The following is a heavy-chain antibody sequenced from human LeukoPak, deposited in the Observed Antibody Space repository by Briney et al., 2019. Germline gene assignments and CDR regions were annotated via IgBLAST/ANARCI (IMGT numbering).Heavy chain of an antibody. CDR2: MISSSYI. Sequence: KTGGSLRLSCAAPGFTFSSYSMNWVRQAPGKGLEWVSSMISSSYIYYADSVKGRFTISRDNAKNSLYLQMNSLRAEDTAVYYCARDLGMDYGVDYWGQGTLVTVSS. V-gene: IGHV3-21*01. J-gene: IGHJ4*02. CDR3: ARDLGMDYGVDY. CDR1: GFTFSSYS. D-gene: IGHD4-17*01.